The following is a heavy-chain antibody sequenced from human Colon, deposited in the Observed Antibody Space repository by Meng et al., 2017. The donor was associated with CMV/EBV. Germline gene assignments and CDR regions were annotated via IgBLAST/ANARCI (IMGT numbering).Heavy chain of an antibody. V-gene: IGHV4-59*01. Sequence: SETLSLTCTVSGGSISSYYWSWIRQPPGKGLEWIGYIYYSGSTNYNPSLKSRVTISVDTSKNQFSPKLSSVTAADTAVYYCARGRCSSTSCYGGNYYYGMDVWGQGTTVTVSS. CDR3: ARGRCSSTSCYGGNYYYGMDV. D-gene: IGHD2-2*01. CDR2: IYYSGST. CDR1: GGSISSYY. J-gene: IGHJ6*02.